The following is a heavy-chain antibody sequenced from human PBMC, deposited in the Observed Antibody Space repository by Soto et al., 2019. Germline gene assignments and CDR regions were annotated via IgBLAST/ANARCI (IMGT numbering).Heavy chain of an antibody. CDR2: ISSSSSYI. D-gene: IGHD5-18*01. V-gene: IGHV3-21*01. CDR3: ARDQVEGTTAMVYYYYYGMDV. Sequence: GGSLRLSCAASGFTFSSYSMNWVRQAPGKGLEWVSSISSSSSYIYYADSVKGRFTISRDNAKNSLYLQMNSLRAEDTAVYYCARDQVEGTTAMVYYYYYGMDVWGQGTTVTVSS. CDR1: GFTFSSYS. J-gene: IGHJ6*02.